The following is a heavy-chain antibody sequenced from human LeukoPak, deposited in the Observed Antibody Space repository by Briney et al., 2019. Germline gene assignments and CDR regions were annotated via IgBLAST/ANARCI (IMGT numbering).Heavy chain of an antibody. D-gene: IGHD3-22*01. V-gene: IGHV1-3*01. J-gene: IGHJ4*02. CDR1: GYTFTSYA. Sequence: ASVKVSCKASGYTFTSYAMHWVRQAPGQRLEWMGWINAGNGNTKYPQKFQGRVTITRDTSASTAYMELSSLRSEDTAVYYCARVLDRYYDSSGPIDYWGQGTLVTVSS. CDR3: ARVLDRYYDSSGPIDY. CDR2: INAGNGNT.